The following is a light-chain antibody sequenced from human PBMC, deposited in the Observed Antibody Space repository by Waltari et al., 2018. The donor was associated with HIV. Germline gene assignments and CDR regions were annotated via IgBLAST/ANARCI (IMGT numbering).Light chain of an antibody. Sequence: IVLTLSPATLSLSPAERATLSCLASQSIGRYLAWYQQKPGQAPRLLIYEASNRATDIPARFSGSGSGTDFTLTIRSLEPEDFATYYCQRSSTWPPRITFGPGTTVDI. CDR1: QSIGRY. CDR3: QRSSTWPPRIT. V-gene: IGKV3-11*01. CDR2: EAS. J-gene: IGKJ3*01.